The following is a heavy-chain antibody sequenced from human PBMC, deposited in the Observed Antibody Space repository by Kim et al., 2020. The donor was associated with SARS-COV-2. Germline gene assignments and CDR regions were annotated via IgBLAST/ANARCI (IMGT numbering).Heavy chain of an antibody. Sequence: SYEQKSQGSITMTRDTSTSTVYMELSSLRSEDTAVYYCARNDPLLYGMDVWGQGTTVTVSS. D-gene: IGHD3-3*01. CDR3: ARNDPLLYGMDV. V-gene: IGHV1-46*01. J-gene: IGHJ6*02.